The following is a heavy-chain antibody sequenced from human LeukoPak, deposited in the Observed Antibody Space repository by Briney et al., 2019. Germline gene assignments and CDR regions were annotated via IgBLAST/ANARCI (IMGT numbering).Heavy chain of an antibody. CDR1: GFTFDDYA. CDR2: TSWNSGSI. V-gene: IGHV3-9*01. J-gene: IGHJ6*02. CDR3: AKDTIYYYGMDV. Sequence: GGSLRLSCAASGFTFDDYAMHWVRQAPGKGLEWVSGTSWNSGSIGYADSVKGRFTISRDNAKNSLYLQMNSLRAEDTALYYCAKDTIYYYGMDVWGQGTTVTVSS.